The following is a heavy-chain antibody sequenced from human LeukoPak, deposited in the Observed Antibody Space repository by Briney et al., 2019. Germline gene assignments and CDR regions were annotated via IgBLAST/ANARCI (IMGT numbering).Heavy chain of an antibody. Sequence: GGSLRLSCAASGFTVSNNYMRWVRQAPGKGLEWVSLIYSGVATFYADAVKGRFTISRDGSKNTLYLQMNSLRAEDTAVYYCARDPPAVAANTYGWGQGTLVTVSS. CDR2: IYSGVAT. CDR3: ARDPPAVAANTYG. J-gene: IGHJ4*02. D-gene: IGHD6-6*01. V-gene: IGHV3-66*01. CDR1: GFTVSNNY.